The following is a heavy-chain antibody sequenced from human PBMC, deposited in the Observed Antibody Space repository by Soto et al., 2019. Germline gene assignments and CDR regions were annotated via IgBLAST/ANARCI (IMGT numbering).Heavy chain of an antibody. J-gene: IGHJ4*02. CDR3: ASSSSGSPDS. Sequence: QIQLVQSGAEVKQPGASVKVSCKASGYTFKTYGISWVRQAPGQGLEWMGWISAYDGATNHAQTRQGRVSMTTDISTSTAYMELTSLTSDDTAVYYCASSSSGSPDSWGQGTLVTVSS. V-gene: IGHV1-18*01. D-gene: IGHD6-6*01. CDR1: GYTFKTYG. CDR2: ISAYDGAT.